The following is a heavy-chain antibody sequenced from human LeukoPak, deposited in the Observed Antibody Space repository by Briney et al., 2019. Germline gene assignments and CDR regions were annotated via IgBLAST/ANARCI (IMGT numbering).Heavy chain of an antibody. CDR1: GFTFSTYS. V-gene: IGHV3-48*01. D-gene: IGHD2-2*01. CDR3: AKGIVVVPAAIYMDV. Sequence: GGSLRLSCAASGFTFSTYSMNWVRQAPGKGLEWVSYISSSSSTRYYADSVKGRFTISRDNAKNSLYLQMNSLRAEDTAVYYCAKGIVVVPAAIYMDVWGKGTTVTVSS. J-gene: IGHJ6*03. CDR2: ISSSSSTR.